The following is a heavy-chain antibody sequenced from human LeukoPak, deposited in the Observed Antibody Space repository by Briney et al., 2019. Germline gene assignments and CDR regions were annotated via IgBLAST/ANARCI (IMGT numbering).Heavy chain of an antibody. J-gene: IGHJ4*02. Sequence: GGSLRLSCAASGFTVSSNYMSWVRQAPGKGLEWVSIIYTGGTIYYADSVKGRFTISRDISKNMLYLQMNSLRAEDTAVYYCAREDAGFDYWGQGTLVTVSS. CDR3: AREDAGFDY. D-gene: IGHD1-14*01. CDR2: IYTGGTI. V-gene: IGHV3-53*01. CDR1: GFTVSSNY.